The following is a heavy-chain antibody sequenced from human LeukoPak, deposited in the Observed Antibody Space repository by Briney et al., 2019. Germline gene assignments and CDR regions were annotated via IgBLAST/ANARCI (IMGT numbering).Heavy chain of an antibody. V-gene: IGHV4-39*01. CDR2: IYYSGST. J-gene: IGHJ4*02. CDR3: ARLAAAGPIHYFDY. D-gene: IGHD6-13*01. CDR1: GGSISSSSYY. Sequence: SETLSLTCTVSGGSISSSSYYWGWIRQPPGKGLEWIGSIYYSGSTYYNPSLKSRVTISVDTSKNQFSLKLSSVTAADTAVYYCARLAAAGPIHYFDYWGQGTLVTVSS.